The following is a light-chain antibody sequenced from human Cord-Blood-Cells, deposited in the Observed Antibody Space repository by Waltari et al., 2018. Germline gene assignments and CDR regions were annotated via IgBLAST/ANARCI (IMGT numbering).Light chain of an antibody. CDR1: SSDVGGYNY. Sequence: QSALTQPRSGSGAPGQSVTISCTGTSSDVGGYNYVSWYQQHPAKAPKLMIYDVSKRPSGVPDRFSGSKSGNTASLTISGLQAEDEADYYCCSYAGSYTYVFGTGTKVTVL. V-gene: IGLV2-11*01. CDR3: CSYAGSYTYV. CDR2: DVS. J-gene: IGLJ1*01.